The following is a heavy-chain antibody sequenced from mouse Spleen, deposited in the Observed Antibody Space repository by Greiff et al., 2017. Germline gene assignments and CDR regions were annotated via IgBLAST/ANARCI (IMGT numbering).Heavy chain of an antibody. CDR1: GYTFTSYY. CDR2: INPSNGGT. Sequence: VQLQESGAELVKPGASVKLSCKASGYTFTSYYMYWVKQRPGQGLEWIGEINPSNGGTNFNEKFKSKATLTVDKSSSTAYMQLSSLTSEDSAVYYCTRWGQLGLPFAYWGQGTLVTVSA. CDR3: TRWGQLGLPFAY. J-gene: IGHJ3*01. V-gene: IGHV1S81*02. D-gene: IGHD3-1*01.